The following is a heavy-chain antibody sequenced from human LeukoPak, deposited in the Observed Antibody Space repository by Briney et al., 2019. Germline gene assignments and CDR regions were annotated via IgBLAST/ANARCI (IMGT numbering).Heavy chain of an antibody. CDR3: VATSGSSTN. Sequence: GGSLRLSCVASGFTFSNYTMHWVRQAPGKGLEWVAVVSYGGSIKYYADSVKSRLTISRDNSENTLYLQMNSLGAEDTAVYYCVATSGSSTNWGQGTLVTVSS. CDR2: VSYGGSIK. J-gene: IGHJ4*02. D-gene: IGHD2-2*01. V-gene: IGHV3-30-3*01. CDR1: GFTFSNYT.